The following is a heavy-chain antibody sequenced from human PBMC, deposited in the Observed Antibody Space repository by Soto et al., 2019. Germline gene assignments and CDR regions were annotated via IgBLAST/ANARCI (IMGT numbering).Heavy chain of an antibody. V-gene: IGHV1-18*01. J-gene: IGHJ6*02. CDR2: ISXYNGNT. Sequence: ASVKVSCKASGYTFTSYVISWVLQAPGQGLEXXXWISXYNGNTNYAQKLQGRVTMTTDTSTSTAYMELRSLRSDDTAVYYCARDRVRSGYDTYHYYYLNYYGMDVWGQGTTVTVSS. CDR1: GYTFTSYV. CDR3: ARDRVRSGYDTYHYYYLNYYGMDV. D-gene: IGHD5-12*01.